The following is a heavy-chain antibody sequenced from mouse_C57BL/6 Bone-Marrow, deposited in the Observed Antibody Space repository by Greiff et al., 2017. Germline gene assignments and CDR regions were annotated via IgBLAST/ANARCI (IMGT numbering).Heavy chain of an antibody. CDR3: ARHLYWYFDV. Sequence: QVQLQQPGAELVKPGASVKLSCKASGYTFTSYWMHWVKQRPGQGLEWIGMIHPNSGSTNYNEKFKSKATLTVDKSSRTAYMQLSSLTSEDSAVYYCARHLYWYFDVWGTGTTVTVSS. J-gene: IGHJ1*03. V-gene: IGHV1-64*01. CDR1: GYTFTSYW. CDR2: IHPNSGST.